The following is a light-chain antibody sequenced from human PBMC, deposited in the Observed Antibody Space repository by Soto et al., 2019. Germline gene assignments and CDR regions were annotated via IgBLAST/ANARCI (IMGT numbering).Light chain of an antibody. J-gene: IGKJ4*01. CDR1: QGISSW. Sequence: IQMTQSPSSVSASVGDRVTITCRASQGISSWVAWYQQKPGKAPNLLIYAASSLQSGVPSRFSGGGSGTDFTLTISSLQPEDSATYYCQQANSFPLAFGGGTKVEIK. CDR2: AAS. CDR3: QQANSFPLA. V-gene: IGKV1-12*01.